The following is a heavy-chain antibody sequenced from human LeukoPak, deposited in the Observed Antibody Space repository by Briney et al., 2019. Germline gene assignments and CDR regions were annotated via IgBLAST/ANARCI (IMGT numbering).Heavy chain of an antibody. CDR2: ITSSSSYI. J-gene: IGHJ4*02. Sequence: GGSLRLSCAAYGFTFNYHSMNWVRQAPGKGLEWVSSITSSSSYIHYADSVKGRFTISRDNAKNSLYLQMNSLRAEDTAVYYCATYSGRNSLDYWGQGTLVTVSS. CDR1: GFTFNYHS. V-gene: IGHV3-21*01. CDR3: ATYSGRNSLDY. D-gene: IGHD1-26*01.